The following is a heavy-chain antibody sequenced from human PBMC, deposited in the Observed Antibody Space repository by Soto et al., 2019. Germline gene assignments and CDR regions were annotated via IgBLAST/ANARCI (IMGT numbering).Heavy chain of an antibody. D-gene: IGHD3-3*01. CDR2: ISAYNGNT. J-gene: IGHJ6*02. V-gene: IGHV1-18*01. CDR3: VFRPQRHVFLEWLCQLYYYYVMDV. Sequence: VHQEKRQGVEWMVWISAYNGNTNYAQKLQGRVTMTTDTSTSTAYMELRSLRSDDTAVYYCVFRPQRHVFLEWLCQLYYYYVMDVWGQGTTVP.